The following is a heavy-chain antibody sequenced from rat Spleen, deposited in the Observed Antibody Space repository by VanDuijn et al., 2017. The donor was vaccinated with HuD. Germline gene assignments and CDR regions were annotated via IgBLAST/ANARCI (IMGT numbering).Heavy chain of an antibody. V-gene: IGHV5-25*01. CDR2: ISTGGGNT. J-gene: IGHJ2*01. D-gene: IGHD1-12*02. CDR3: VPSVMGFDY. Sequence: EVQLVESGGGLVQPGRSMKLSCAASGFTFSDYNMAWVRQAPTKGLEWIASISTGGGNTYYRDSVKGRFTISRDNAKSTIYLQMNNLKEEDTAIYYCVPSVMGFDYWGQGVMVTVSS. CDR1: GFTFSDYN.